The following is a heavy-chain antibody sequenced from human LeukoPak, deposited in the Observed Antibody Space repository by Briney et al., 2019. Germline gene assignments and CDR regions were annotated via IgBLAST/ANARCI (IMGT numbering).Heavy chain of an antibody. CDR2: ISDSGDNT. V-gene: IGHV3-23*01. Sequence: GGSLRLSCATSGFTFDNYAMHWVRQAPGKGLEWVSTISDSGDNTYYADSVKGRFTISRDNSKNTLYLQMNSLRPEDTAVYYCAELGITMIGGVWGKGTTVTISS. J-gene: IGHJ6*04. CDR3: AELGITMIGGV. CDR1: GFTFDNYA. D-gene: IGHD3-10*02.